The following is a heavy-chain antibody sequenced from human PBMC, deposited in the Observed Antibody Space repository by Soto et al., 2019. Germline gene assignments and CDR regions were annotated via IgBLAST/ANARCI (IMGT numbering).Heavy chain of an antibody. Sequence: KPGGSLRLSCTASGFTFRSYRMNWVRQAPGKGLEWVSSISSSSSYIYYADSVKGRFTISRDNAKNSLYLQMNSLRAEDTAVYYCARVSDIVVVPAATHAFDIWGQGTMVTVS. V-gene: IGHV3-21*01. J-gene: IGHJ3*02. CDR1: GFTFRSYR. D-gene: IGHD2-2*01. CDR3: ARVSDIVVVPAATHAFDI. CDR2: ISSSSSYI.